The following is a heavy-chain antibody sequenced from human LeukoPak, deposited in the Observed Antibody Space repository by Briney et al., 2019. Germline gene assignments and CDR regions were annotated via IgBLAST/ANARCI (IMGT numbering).Heavy chain of an antibody. CDR1: GYTFTGYY. CDR2: INTNSGGT. J-gene: IGHJ5*02. V-gene: IGHV1-2*02. CDR3: ARGASGVYTVTTSWFDP. Sequence: ASVKVTCKASGYTFTGYYMHWVRQAPGQGLEWMGWINTNSGGTNHAQKFQGRVTMTRDTSISTAYMELSRLRSDDTAVYYCARGASGVYTVTTSWFDPWGQGTLVTVSS. D-gene: IGHD4-17*01.